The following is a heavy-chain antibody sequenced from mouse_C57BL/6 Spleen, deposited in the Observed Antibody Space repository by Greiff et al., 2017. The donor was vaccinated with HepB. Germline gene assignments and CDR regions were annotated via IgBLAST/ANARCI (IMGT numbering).Heavy chain of an antibody. CDR1: DSEVFPIAY. CDR2: ILPSIGRT. Sequence: QVQLKESGSELRSPGSSVKLSCKDFDSEVFPIAYMSWVRQKPGHGFEWIGGILPSIGRTTYGEKFEDKATLDADTLSNTAYLELNSLTSEDSAIYYCARPATMVTTGSYYFDYWGQGTTLTVSS. V-gene: IGHV15-2*01. D-gene: IGHD2-2*01. J-gene: IGHJ2*01. CDR3: ARPATMVTTGSYYFDY.